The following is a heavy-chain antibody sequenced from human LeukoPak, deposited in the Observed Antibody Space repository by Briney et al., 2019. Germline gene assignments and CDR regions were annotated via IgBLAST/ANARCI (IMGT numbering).Heavy chain of an antibody. CDR2: ISYDGSNK. CDR3: AREIMITFGGRSFDI. D-gene: IGHD3-16*01. CDR1: GFIFSSYA. Sequence: GGSLRLSCAASGFIFSSYAMHWVRQAPGKGLEWVAVISYDGSNKYYADSVKGRFTISRDNSKNTLYLQMNSLRAEDTAVYYCAREIMITFGGRSFDIWGQGTMVTVSS. V-gene: IGHV3-30-3*01. J-gene: IGHJ3*02.